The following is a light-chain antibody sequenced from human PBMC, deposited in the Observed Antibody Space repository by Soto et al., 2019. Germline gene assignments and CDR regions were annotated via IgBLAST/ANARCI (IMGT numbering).Light chain of an antibody. CDR1: SSDIGGFNF. CDR2: DVE. V-gene: IGLV2-14*03. CDR3: SSFTNSGALYV. Sequence: QSALTQPASVSGSPGQSITISCTGTSSDIGGFNFVSWYLQHPGKAPKLVIYDVENRPSGVSNRFSGSKSGNTASLTISGLQAEDEADYYCSSFTNSGALYVFGAGTKLTVL. J-gene: IGLJ1*01.